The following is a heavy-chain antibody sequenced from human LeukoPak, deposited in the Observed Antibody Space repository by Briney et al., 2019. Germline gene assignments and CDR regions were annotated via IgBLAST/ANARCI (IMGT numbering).Heavy chain of an antibody. CDR2: ISTSSSYI. V-gene: IGHV3-21*01. Sequence: GGSLRLFCAASGFTFSSHNMNWVRQAPGKGPEWVSSISTSSSYIYYADSVKGRFTISRDNAKNSLYLQMNSLRAEDTAVYYCARGADGVSSNSRGWFDPWGQGTLVTVSS. CDR3: ARGADGVSSNSRGWFDP. J-gene: IGHJ5*02. CDR1: GFTFSSHN. D-gene: IGHD2-15*01.